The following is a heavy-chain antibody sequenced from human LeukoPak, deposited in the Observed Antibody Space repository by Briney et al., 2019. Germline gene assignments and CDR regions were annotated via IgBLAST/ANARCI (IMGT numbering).Heavy chain of an antibody. J-gene: IGHJ4*02. CDR3: VRDNPRCCGVVPANIDDY. V-gene: IGHV3-23*01. CDR2: ISGSGGST. D-gene: IGHD2-15*01. Sequence: GGSLRLSCAASGFTFSSYAMSWVRQAPGKGLEWVSAISGSGGSTYYADSVRGRFTISRDNAKNSLYLQMNSLRAEDTAVYYCVRDNPRCCGVVPANIDDYWGQGTLVTVSS. CDR1: GFTFSSYA.